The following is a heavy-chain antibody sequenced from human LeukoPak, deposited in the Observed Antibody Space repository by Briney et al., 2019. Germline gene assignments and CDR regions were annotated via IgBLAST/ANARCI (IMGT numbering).Heavy chain of an antibody. V-gene: IGHV4-61*02. J-gene: IGHJ6*03. CDR1: GGSISGSSYY. CDR2: IYTSGST. D-gene: IGHD1-1*01. Sequence: SETLSLTCTVSGGSISGSSYYWGWIRQPPGKGLEWIGRIYTSGSTNYNPSLKSRVTISVDTSKNQFSLKLSSVTAADTAVYYCARGGTDYYYYMDVWGKGTTVTVSS. CDR3: ARGGTDYYYYMDV.